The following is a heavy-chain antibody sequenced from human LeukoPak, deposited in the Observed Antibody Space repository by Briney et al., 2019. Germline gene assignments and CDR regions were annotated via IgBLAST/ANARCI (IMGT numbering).Heavy chain of an antibody. D-gene: IGHD6-19*01. V-gene: IGHV3-21*01. Sequence: PGGSLRLSCAASGFTFSTYSMNWVRQAPGKGLEWVSSISSTTTYIYYADSVKGRFTISRDNAKNSMYLQMNSLRVEDTAVYYCVTTLSNDWYLFDYWGQGTLVTVSS. CDR3: VTTLSNDWYLFDY. CDR2: ISSTTTYI. J-gene: IGHJ4*02. CDR1: GFTFSTYS.